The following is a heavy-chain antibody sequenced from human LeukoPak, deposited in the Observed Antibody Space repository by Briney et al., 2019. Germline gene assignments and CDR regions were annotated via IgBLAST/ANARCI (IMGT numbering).Heavy chain of an antibody. J-gene: IGHJ2*01. CDR3: ARDLCSSTSCPHRNWYFDL. D-gene: IGHD2-2*01. Sequence: ASVKVSCKASGYTFTSYYMHWVRQAPGQGLEWMGRIIPIFGIANYAQKFQGRVTITADKSTSTAYMELSSLRSEDTAVYYCARDLCSSTSCPHRNWYFDLWGRGTLVTVSS. V-gene: IGHV1-69*04. CDR2: IIPIFGIA. CDR1: GYTFTSYY.